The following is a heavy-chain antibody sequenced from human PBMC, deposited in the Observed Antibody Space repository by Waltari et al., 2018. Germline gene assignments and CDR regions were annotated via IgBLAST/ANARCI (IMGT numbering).Heavy chain of an antibody. CDR1: GYTLPELS. D-gene: IGHD3-22*01. V-gene: IGHV1-24*01. Sequence: QVQLVQSGAEVKKPGASVKVSCTVSGYTLPELSMHWVRQAPGKGLEWMGGFDPEDGETIYAQKFQGRVTMTEDTSTDTAYMELSSLRSEDTAVYYCATARDYYDSSGYYYFDYWGQGTLVTVSS. CDR2: FDPEDGET. CDR3: ATARDYYDSSGYYYFDY. J-gene: IGHJ4*02.